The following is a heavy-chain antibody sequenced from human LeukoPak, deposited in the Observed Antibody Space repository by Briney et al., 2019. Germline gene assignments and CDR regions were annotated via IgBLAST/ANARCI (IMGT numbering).Heavy chain of an antibody. CDR2: VYYSGDT. D-gene: IGHD2-15*01. V-gene: IGHV4-59*08. Sequence: SSETLSLTCTVSGDSDSGVYWSWIRQPPGKGLEWIGYVYYSGDTNYNPSLKSRVTMSLDTSKNQVSLRLSSVTAADTAVYYCARHPFATPFDYWGRGTLLTVSS. CDR1: GDSDSGVY. J-gene: IGHJ4*02. CDR3: ARHPFATPFDY.